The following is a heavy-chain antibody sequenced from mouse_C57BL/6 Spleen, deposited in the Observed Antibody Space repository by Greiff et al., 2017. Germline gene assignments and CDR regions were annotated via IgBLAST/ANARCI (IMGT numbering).Heavy chain of an antibody. CDR1: GYTFTSYW. CDR2: IDPSDSDT. D-gene: IGHD2-4*01. J-gene: IGHJ2*01. Sequence: QVQLQQPGAELVMPGASVKLSCKASGYTFTSYWMHWVKQRPGQGLEWIGEIDPSDSDTNYNEKFKGKSTLTVDKSSSTAYMQLSSLTSEDSAVYYCARGGFMITAGVYFDYWGQGTTLTVSS. V-gene: IGHV1-69*01. CDR3: ARGGFMITAGVYFDY.